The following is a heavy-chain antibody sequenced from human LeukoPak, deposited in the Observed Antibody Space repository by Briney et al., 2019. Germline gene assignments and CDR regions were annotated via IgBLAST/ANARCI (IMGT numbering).Heavy chain of an antibody. CDR3: ASLYNRNLQDY. J-gene: IGHJ4*02. CDR1: GFTFSFYT. D-gene: IGHD1-14*01. CDR2: ISSSSSYI. Sequence: GGSLRLSCAASGFTFSFYTMNWVRQAPGKGLEWVSSISSSSSYIYYADSVKGRFTISRDNAKNSLYLQMNSLRAEDTAVYYCASLYNRNLQDYWGQGTLVTVSS. V-gene: IGHV3-21*01.